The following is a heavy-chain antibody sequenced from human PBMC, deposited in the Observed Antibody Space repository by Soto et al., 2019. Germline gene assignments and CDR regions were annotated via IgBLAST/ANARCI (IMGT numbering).Heavy chain of an antibody. J-gene: IGHJ4*02. V-gene: IGHV3-30*18. D-gene: IGHD3-22*01. CDR1: GFTFSSYG. Sequence: QVQLVESGGGVVQPGRSLRLSCAVSGFTFSSYGMHWVRQAPGKGLEWVAHISYDGSNEHYVDSVKGRFTISRDNSKNTVYLKINSLRVKNRAFYYGGKNKYSNDRRVYYIFDYWGQETLVTVPS. CDR3: GKNKYSNDRRVYYIFDY. CDR2: ISYDGSNE.